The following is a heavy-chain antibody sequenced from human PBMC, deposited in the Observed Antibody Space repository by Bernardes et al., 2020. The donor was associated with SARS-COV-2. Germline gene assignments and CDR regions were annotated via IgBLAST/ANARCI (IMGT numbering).Heavy chain of an antibody. V-gene: IGHV3-7*01. CDR3: ARGPASWNYAY. J-gene: IGHJ4*02. CDR2: INEHGSEM. D-gene: IGHD1-7*01. CDR1: GFNFDSYW. Sequence: GYLSLSCVASGFNFDSYWMSWVRQAPGKGLEWVANINEHGSEMYYVGSVKGRFTISRDNAKSSLYLQMNSLRAEDTALYYCARGPASWNYAYWGQGTLVSISS.